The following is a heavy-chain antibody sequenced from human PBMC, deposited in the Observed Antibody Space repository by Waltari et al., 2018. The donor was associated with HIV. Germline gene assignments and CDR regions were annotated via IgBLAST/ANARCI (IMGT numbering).Heavy chain of an antibody. CDR3: ARGGFYGSGSKVN. V-gene: IGHV3-7*04. Sequence: EVQLVESGGGLVQPGGSLRRSCAAGGFTFGRYWMCLVRQAPGKGLEWVANIKQDGSEKYYVDSVNGRFTISRDNAENSLYLQMNSLRAEDTAVYYCARGGFYGSGSKVNWGQGTLVTVSS. CDR1: GFTFGRYW. J-gene: IGHJ4*02. CDR2: IKQDGSEK. D-gene: IGHD3-10*01.